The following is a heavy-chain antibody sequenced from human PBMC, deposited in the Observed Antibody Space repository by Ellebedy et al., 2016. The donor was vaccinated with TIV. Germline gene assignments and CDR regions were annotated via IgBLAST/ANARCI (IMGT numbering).Heavy chain of an antibody. D-gene: IGHD2/OR15-2a*01. J-gene: IGHJ6*02. Sequence: GGSLRLXCAVSGFSFSAYSMNWVRQAPGKGLEWVSSITGSSRYMYYSDSVKGRCTVTRDDSKNTVFLQLNSLRPEDTATYFCARTSSTSTWLLSSPPRRIFQHSGMDVWGQGTTVTVSS. CDR2: ITGSSRYM. CDR3: ARTSSTSTWLLSSPPRRIFQHSGMDV. V-gene: IGHV3-21*01. CDR1: GFSFSAYS.